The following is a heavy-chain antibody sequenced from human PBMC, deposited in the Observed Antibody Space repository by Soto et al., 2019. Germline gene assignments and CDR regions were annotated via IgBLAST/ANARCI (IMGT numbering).Heavy chain of an antibody. CDR3: ARDTAMVYYYYYGMDV. Sequence: PGGSLRLSCAASGFTFSSYWMSWVRQAPGKGLEWVANIKQDGSEKYYVDSEKGRFTISRDNAKNSLYLQMNSLRAEDTAVYYCARDTAMVYYYYYGMDVWGQGTTVTVSS. J-gene: IGHJ6*02. V-gene: IGHV3-7*05. CDR2: IKQDGSEK. CDR1: GFTFSSYW. D-gene: IGHD5-18*01.